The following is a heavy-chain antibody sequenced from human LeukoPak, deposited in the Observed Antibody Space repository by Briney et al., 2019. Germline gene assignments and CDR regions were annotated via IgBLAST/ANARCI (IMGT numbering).Heavy chain of an antibody. CDR1: GCSFNNYW. Sequence: PGGSLRLSCAASGCSFNNYWMSWVRQAPGKGLEWVANINQAGSDKYYLDSVKGRFTISRDNAKNSLYLQMNSLRAEDTAVYYCARGMIRGVMDDYWGQGTLVTVSS. J-gene: IGHJ4*02. CDR3: ARGMIRGVMDDY. V-gene: IGHV3-7*05. D-gene: IGHD3-10*01. CDR2: INQAGSDK.